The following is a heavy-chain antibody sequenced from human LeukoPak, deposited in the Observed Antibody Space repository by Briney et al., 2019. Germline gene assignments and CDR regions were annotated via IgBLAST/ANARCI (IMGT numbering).Heavy chain of an antibody. Sequence: PGESLRLSCAASGFTVSSNYMSWVRQTPGKGLEWGSVIYTGSITNYAHTVKGRVTISRDNSKNTLYLQMNSLRAEYTAVYYCARGLDSSGGGYYFDYWGQGTLVTVSS. D-gene: IGHD3-10*01. CDR1: GFTVSSNY. J-gene: IGHJ4*02. CDR2: IYTGSIT. CDR3: ARGLDSSGGGYYFDY. V-gene: IGHV3-53*01.